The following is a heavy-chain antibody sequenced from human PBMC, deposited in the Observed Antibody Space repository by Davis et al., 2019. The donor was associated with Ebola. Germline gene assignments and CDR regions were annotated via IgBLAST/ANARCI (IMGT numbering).Heavy chain of an antibody. CDR3: ARGKWFDP. V-gene: IGHV1-69*04. CDR2: IIPVVDTK. CDR1: GGTFTNYA. Sequence: AASVKVSCKTSGGTFTNYAVNWVRQAPGQGLEWMGRIIPVVDTKDYAQKFQGRVTLTADKATNTAYMELSGLRFDDTAVYYCARGKWFDPWDQGTLVSVTS. J-gene: IGHJ5*02.